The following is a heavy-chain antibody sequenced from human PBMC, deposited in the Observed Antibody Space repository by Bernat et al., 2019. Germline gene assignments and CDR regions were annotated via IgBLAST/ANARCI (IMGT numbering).Heavy chain of an antibody. D-gene: IGHD2-2*01. CDR2: IYPGDSDT. CDR1: GYSFTSYW. CDR3: ARHPIVVVPAARSGAYYYYYYMDV. Sequence: EVQLVQSGAEVKKPGVSLKISCKGSGYSFTSYWIGWVRQMPGKGLEWMGIIYPGDSDTRYSPSFQGQVTISADKSISTAYLQWSSLKASDTAMYYCARHPIVVVPAARSGAYYYYYYMDVWGKGTTVTVSS. V-gene: IGHV5-51*01. J-gene: IGHJ6*03.